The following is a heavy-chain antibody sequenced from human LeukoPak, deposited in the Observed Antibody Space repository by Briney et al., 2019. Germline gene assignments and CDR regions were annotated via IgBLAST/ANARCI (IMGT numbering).Heavy chain of an antibody. Sequence: GASVKVSCKASGGTFSSYAISWVRQAPGQGLEWMGGIIPIFGTANYAQKFQGRVTITTDESTSTAYTELSSLRSEDTAVYYCARDRSPLRGYGGNRAFDIWGQGTMVTVSS. CDR2: IIPIFGTA. CDR3: ARDRSPLRGYGGNRAFDI. CDR1: GGTFSSYA. J-gene: IGHJ3*02. D-gene: IGHD4-23*01. V-gene: IGHV1-69*05.